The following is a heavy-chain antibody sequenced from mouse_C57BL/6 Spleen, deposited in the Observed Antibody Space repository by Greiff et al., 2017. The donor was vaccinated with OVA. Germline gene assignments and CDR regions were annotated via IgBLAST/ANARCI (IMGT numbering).Heavy chain of an antibody. CDR2: ISGGGGNT. Sequence: EVKLQESGGGLVKPGGSLKLSCAASGFTFSSYTMSWVRQTPEKRLEWVATISGGGGNTYYPDSVKGRFTISRDNAKNTLYLQMSSLRSEDTALYYCARRDGNYLYWYFDVWGTGTTVTVSS. CDR3: ARRDGNYLYWYFDV. V-gene: IGHV5-9*01. CDR1: GFTFSSYT. J-gene: IGHJ1*03. D-gene: IGHD2-1*01.